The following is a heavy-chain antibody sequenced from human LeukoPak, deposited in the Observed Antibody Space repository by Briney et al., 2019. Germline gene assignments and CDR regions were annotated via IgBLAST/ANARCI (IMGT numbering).Heavy chain of an antibody. CDR2: ISSSSSYI. J-gene: IGHJ6*02. Sequence: GGSLRLSCAASGFTFSSYSMNWVRQAPGKGLEWVSSISSSSSYIYYADSVKGRFTISRDNAKNSLYLQMSSLRAEDTAVYYCARDFEGSGLSSMDVWGQGTTVTVSS. CDR1: GFTFSSYS. D-gene: IGHD3-10*01. CDR3: ARDFEGSGLSSMDV. V-gene: IGHV3-21*01.